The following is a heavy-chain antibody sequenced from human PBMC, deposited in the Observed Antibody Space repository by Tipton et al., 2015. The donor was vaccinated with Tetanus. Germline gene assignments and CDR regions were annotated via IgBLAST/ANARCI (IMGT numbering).Heavy chain of an antibody. D-gene: IGHD3-10*01. V-gene: IGHV4-59*01. CDR1: GGSMSTYY. CDR3: ARSKLLWFGESLSGFDS. CDR2: VYYTGST. Sequence: TLSLTCTVSGGSMSTYYWSWIRQPPGKGLEWIGYVYYTGSTDYNPSLKSRVTISVDTSKNQFSLRLTSVTAADTAVYYCARSKLLWFGESLSGFDSWGQGTLVTVSS. J-gene: IGHJ4*02.